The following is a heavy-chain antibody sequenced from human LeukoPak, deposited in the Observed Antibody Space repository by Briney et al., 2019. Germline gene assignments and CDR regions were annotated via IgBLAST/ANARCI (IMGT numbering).Heavy chain of an antibody. Sequence: SETLSLTCTVSGGSISSYYWSWIRQPPGKGLEWIGSIYYIGRTNYNPSLKSRVTLSVDTSKNQFSLKLTSVTAADTAVYYCARVRYCSTNRCYDREFDNWGQGTLVTVSS. D-gene: IGHD2-2*01. CDR2: IYYIGRT. V-gene: IGHV4-59*01. CDR1: GGSISSYY. CDR3: ARVRYCSTNRCYDREFDN. J-gene: IGHJ4*02.